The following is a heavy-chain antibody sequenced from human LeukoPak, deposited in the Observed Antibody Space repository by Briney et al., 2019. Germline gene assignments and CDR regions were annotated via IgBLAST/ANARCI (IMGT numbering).Heavy chain of an antibody. D-gene: IGHD6-13*01. J-gene: IGHJ3*02. V-gene: IGHV3-11*01. CDR1: GFTFSDYY. Sequence: GGSLRLSCAASGFTFSDYYMSWIRQAPGKGLEWVSYISSSGSTIYYADSVKGRFTISRDNAKNSLYLQMNSLRAEDTAVYYCASSGYSSTDDAFDIWGQGTMVTVSS. CDR2: ISSSGSTI. CDR3: ASSGYSSTDDAFDI.